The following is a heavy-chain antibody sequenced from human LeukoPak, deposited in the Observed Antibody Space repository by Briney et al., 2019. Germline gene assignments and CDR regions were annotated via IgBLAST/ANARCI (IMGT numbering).Heavy chain of an antibody. CDR3: AYMPGYAFDI. CDR2: INHSGST. CDR1: GGSFSGYY. D-gene: IGHD3-9*01. V-gene: IGHV4-34*01. Sequence: PSETLSLTCAVYGGSFSGYYWSWIRQPPGKGLEWIGEINHSGSTNYNPSLKSRVTISVDTSKNQFSLKLSSVTAADTAVYYCAYMPGYAFDIWGQGTMVTVSS. J-gene: IGHJ3*02.